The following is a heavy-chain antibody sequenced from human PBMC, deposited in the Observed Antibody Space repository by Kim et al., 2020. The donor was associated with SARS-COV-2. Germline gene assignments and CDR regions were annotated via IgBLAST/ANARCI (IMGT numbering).Heavy chain of an antibody. J-gene: IGHJ4*02. Sequence: YSNPSLKSRVTISVDTSKNQFSLKLSSVTAADTAVYYCARWEMATITFDYWGQGTLVTVSS. V-gene: IGHV4-31*02. D-gene: IGHD5-12*01. CDR3: ARWEMATITFDY.